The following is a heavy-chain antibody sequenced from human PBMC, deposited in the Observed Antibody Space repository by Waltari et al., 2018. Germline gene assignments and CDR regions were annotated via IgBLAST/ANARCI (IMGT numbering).Heavy chain of an antibody. V-gene: IGHV1-69*04. D-gene: IGHD3-3*01. CDR2: IIPILGIA. Sequence: QVQLVQSGAEVKKPGSSVKVSCKASGGTFSSYAISWVRQAPGQGLEWMGGIIPILGIANYAQKFQGRVTITADESTSTAYMELSSLRSEDTAVYYCARAPNPDYDFWSGYHMDYYYYYMDVWGKGTTVTVSS. CDR3: ARAPNPDYDFWSGYHMDYYYYYMDV. CDR1: GGTFSSYA. J-gene: IGHJ6*03.